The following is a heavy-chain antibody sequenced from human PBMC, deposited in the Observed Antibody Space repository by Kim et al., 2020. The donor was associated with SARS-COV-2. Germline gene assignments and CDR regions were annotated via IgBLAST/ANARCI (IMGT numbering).Heavy chain of an antibody. J-gene: IGHJ3*02. V-gene: IGHV3-30-3*01. CDR2: ISYDGSNK. Sequence: GGSLRLSCAASGFTFSSYAMHWVRQAPGKGLEWVAVISYDGSNKYYADSVKGRFTISRDNSKNTLYLQMNSLRAEDTAVYYCARDAREIKHSYYDFWSGYYIAFDIWGQGTMVTVSS. CDR3: ARDAREIKHSYYDFWSGYYIAFDI. CDR1: GFTFSSYA. D-gene: IGHD3-3*01.